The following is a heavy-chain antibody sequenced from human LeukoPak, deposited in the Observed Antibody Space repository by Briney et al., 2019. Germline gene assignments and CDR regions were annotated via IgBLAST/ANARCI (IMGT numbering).Heavy chain of an antibody. CDR1: GFSLSSDA. D-gene: IGHD6-19*01. V-gene: IGHV3-23*01. Sequence: PGGSLRLSCVVSGFSLSSDAMSWVRQAPGKGLEWVSVSSGSDDSTHYADSVKGRFIMSRDNSENTLYLQMNSLRAEDTAVYYCTKDLMTGYSRGWYLGYWGRGTRVTVSS. CDR3: TKDLMTGYSRGWYLGY. J-gene: IGHJ4*02. CDR2: SSGSDDST.